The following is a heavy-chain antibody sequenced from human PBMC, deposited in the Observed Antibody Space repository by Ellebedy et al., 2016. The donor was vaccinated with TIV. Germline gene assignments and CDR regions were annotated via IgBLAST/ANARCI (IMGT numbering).Heavy chain of an antibody. CDR1: GFTFSSHA. D-gene: IGHD3-3*01. CDR2: INNDGSST. J-gene: IGHJ4*02. CDR3: AGDLDV. V-gene: IGHV3-74*01. Sequence: GESLKISCAASGFTFSSHAMHWVRQAPGEGLVWVARINNDGSSTNYADSVKGRFTISRDNAESILYLQMNSLRVEDTAMYYCAGDLDVWGQGILVTVSS.